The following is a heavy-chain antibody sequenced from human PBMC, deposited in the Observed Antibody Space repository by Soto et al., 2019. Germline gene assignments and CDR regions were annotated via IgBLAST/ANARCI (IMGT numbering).Heavy chain of an antibody. CDR2: ISGSDDST. J-gene: IGHJ6*01. CDR1: GFTFNNYA. V-gene: IGHV3-23*01. Sequence: EVQLLESGGGLVQPGGSLRRSCAASGFTFNNYAMTWVRQAPGKGLEWVSTISGSDDSTYYADSVKGRLTISRDNSKNALYLQMSSLRAEDTALYYCVKDWTGDTCPCMDVWGQGTTVTVSS. D-gene: IGHD2-8*02. CDR3: VKDWTGDTCPCMDV.